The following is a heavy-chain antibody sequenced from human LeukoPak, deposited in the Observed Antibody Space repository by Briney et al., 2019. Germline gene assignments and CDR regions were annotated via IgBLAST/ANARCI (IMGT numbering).Heavy chain of an antibody. V-gene: IGHV4-39*07. CDR1: GASVSSTSYS. CDR2: ISNGGST. D-gene: IGHD3-10*01. Sequence: PSETLSLTCTISGASVSSTSYSWGWIRQPPGKGLDWIGIISNGGSTHYNPSLKSRVTISVDTSKNQFSLKLSSVTAADTAVYYCAREVIIPYYYGSGSYSNFDYWGQGTLVTVSS. CDR3: AREVIIPYYYGSGSYSNFDY. J-gene: IGHJ4*02.